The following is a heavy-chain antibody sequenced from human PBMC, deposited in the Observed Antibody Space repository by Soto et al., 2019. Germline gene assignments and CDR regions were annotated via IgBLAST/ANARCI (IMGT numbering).Heavy chain of an antibody. J-gene: IGHJ6*02. CDR3: ENGATAMVTYNYYYYGMDV. CDR2: ISYDGSNK. Sequence: GGSLRLSCAASGFTFSSYGMHWVRQAPGKGLEWVAVISYDGSNKYYADSVKGRFTISRDNSKNTLYLQMNSLRAEDTAVYYWENGATAMVTYNYYYYGMDVWGQGTTVTVSS. CDR1: GFTFSSYG. V-gene: IGHV3-30*18. D-gene: IGHD5-18*01.